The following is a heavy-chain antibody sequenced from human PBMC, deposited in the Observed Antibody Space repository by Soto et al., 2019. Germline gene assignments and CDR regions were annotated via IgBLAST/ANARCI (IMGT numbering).Heavy chain of an antibody. CDR2: IYPGDSDT. CDR1: GYSFTSYW. D-gene: IGHD2-2*01. V-gene: IGHV5-51*01. Sequence: PGESLKISCKGSGYSFTSYWIGWVRQMPGKGLEWMGIIYPGDSDTRYSPSFQGQVTISADKSISTAYLQWSSLKASDTAMYYCARHYCSSTSCYPVYYYYYGMDVWGQGXTVTV. CDR3: ARHYCSSTSCYPVYYYYYGMDV. J-gene: IGHJ6*02.